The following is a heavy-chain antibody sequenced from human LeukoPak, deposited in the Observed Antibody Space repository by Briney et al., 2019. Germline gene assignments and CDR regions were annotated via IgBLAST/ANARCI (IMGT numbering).Heavy chain of an antibody. CDR2: ISTSSRYI. J-gene: IGHJ5*02. V-gene: IGHV3-21*06. Sequence: GGSLRLSCAASGFTLSTFDMNWVRQAPGKGLEWVSSISTSSRYIYYRDSVKGRFTISRDDAKNSLYLQMNSLTVEDTAVYYRARADCSGSTCYLRHSWFDPWGQGTLVTVSS. D-gene: IGHD2-2*01. CDR3: ARADCSGSTCYLRHSWFDP. CDR1: GFTLSTFD.